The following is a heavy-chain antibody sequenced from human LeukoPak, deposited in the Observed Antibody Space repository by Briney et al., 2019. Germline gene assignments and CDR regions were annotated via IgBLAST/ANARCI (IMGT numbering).Heavy chain of an antibody. Sequence: GGSLRLSCAASGFAFNTYWMHWVRQVPGKGLLWVSRIRGDVTDPIYADSVKGRFTISRDNAKNTLYLQMNSLRAEDTAVYYCARDTYYAPFDPWGQGTLVIVSS. CDR3: ARDTYYAPFDP. CDR1: GFAFNTYW. J-gene: IGHJ5*02. CDR2: IRGDVTDP. D-gene: IGHD2/OR15-2a*01. V-gene: IGHV3-74*01.